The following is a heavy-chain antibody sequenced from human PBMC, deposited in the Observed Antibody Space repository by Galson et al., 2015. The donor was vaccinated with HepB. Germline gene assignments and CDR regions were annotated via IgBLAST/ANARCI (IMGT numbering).Heavy chain of an antibody. CDR3: ASPLKGSRARAFDI. V-gene: IGHV3-48*04. CDR1: GFTFSSYS. Sequence: SLRLSCAASGFTFSSYSMNWVRQAPGKGLEWVSYISSSSSTIYYADSVKGRFTISRDNAKNSLYLQMNSLRAEDTAVYYCASPLKGSRARAFDIWGQGTMVTVSS. D-gene: IGHD5-12*01. CDR2: ISSSSSTI. J-gene: IGHJ3*02.